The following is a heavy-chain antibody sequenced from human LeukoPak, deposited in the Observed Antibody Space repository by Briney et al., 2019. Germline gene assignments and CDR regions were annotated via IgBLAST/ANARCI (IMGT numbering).Heavy chain of an antibody. CDR3: ARDQGSMIVVRTTYWYFDL. CDR2: INQDGSEM. Sequence: GGSLRLSCAASGFTFSKYWMSWVRQAPGKGLEWLANINQDGSEMYYVDSVKGRFTISRDNGKNSLYLQINSLRADDTAVYYCARDQGSMIVVRTTYWYFDLWGRGTLVTVSS. V-gene: IGHV3-7*01. J-gene: IGHJ2*01. CDR1: GFTFSKYW. D-gene: IGHD3-22*01.